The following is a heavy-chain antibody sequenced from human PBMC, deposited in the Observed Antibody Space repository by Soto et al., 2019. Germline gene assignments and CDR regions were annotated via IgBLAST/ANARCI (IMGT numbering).Heavy chain of an antibody. CDR2: IYYTGST. CDR1: GGSMTAKNYY. D-gene: IGHD5-18*01. Sequence: PSETLSLTCSVSGGSMTAKNYYWGWIRQPPGKGLEWIGSIYYTGSTYYNPSLKSRVTISVDTSKNQFSLKLSSVTAADTAVYYCARLNTYGEIYNYYGMDVWGQGTTVTVSS. V-gene: IGHV4-39*01. J-gene: IGHJ6*02. CDR3: ARLNTYGEIYNYYGMDV.